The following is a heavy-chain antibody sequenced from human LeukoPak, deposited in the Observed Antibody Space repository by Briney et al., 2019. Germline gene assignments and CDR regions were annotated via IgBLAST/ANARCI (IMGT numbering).Heavy chain of an antibody. CDR3: ASHNCSGGSCSDY. CDR1: GGSISSGGYS. Sequence: SETLSLTCAVSGGSISSGGYSWSWIRQPPGKGLEWIGYIYHSGSTYYNPSLKSRVTISVDRSKNQFSLKLSSVTAADTAVYYCASHNCSGGSCSDYWGQGTLVTVS. V-gene: IGHV4-30-2*01. CDR2: IYHSGST. J-gene: IGHJ4*02. D-gene: IGHD2-15*01.